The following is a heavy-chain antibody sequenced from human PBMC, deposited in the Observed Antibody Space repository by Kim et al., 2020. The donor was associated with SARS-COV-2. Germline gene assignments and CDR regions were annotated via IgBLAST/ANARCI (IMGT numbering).Heavy chain of an antibody. CDR3: ASESY. Sequence: IPIFGTANYAQKFQGRVTITADESTSTAYMELSSLRSEDTAVYYCASESYWGQGTLVTVSS. CDR2: IPIFGTA. J-gene: IGHJ4*02. V-gene: IGHV1-69*01.